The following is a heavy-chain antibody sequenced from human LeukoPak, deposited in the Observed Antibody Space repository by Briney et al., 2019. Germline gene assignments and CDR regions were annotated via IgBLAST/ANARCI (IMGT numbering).Heavy chain of an antibody. CDR2: IYHSGST. V-gene: IGHV4-39*07. CDR1: GGSISSSSYY. J-gene: IGHJ6*03. D-gene: IGHD2-2*01. CDR3: ASHSGGQLLSPMDV. Sequence: SETLSLTCTVSGGSISSSSYYWGWIRQPPGKGLEWIGSIYHSGSTYYNPSLKSRVTISVDTSKNQFSLKLSSVTAADTAVYYCASHSGGQLLSPMDVWGKGTTVTISS.